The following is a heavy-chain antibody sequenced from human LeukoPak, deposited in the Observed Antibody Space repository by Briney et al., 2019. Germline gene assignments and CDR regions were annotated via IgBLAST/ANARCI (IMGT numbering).Heavy chain of an antibody. Sequence: GGSLRLSCAASGFTVSSNYMSWVRQAPGKGLEWVSVIYSGGSTYYADSVKGRFTISRDNSKNTLYLQMNSLRAEDTAVYYCARAQGRFLEWALDYWGQGTLVTVS. D-gene: IGHD3-3*01. J-gene: IGHJ4*02. CDR1: GFTVSSNY. V-gene: IGHV3-66*02. CDR3: ARAQGRFLEWALDY. CDR2: IYSGGST.